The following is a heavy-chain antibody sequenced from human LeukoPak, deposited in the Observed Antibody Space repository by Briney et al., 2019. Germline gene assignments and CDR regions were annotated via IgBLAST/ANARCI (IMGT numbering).Heavy chain of an antibody. D-gene: IGHD3-16*01. V-gene: IGHV3-30*02. J-gene: IGHJ4*02. CDR3: ARGGYMITFGGVDY. Sequence: GGSLRLSCAASGFTFSSYGMHWVRQAPGKGLEWVTFIRYDESNKYYADSVKGRFTISKDNAKNSLYLQLNSLRAEDTAVYYCARGGYMITFGGVDYWGQGTLVTVSS. CDR1: GFTFSSYG. CDR2: IRYDESNK.